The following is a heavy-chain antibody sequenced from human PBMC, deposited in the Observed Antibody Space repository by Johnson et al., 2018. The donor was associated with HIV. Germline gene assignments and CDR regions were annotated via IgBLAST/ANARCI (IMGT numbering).Heavy chain of an antibody. CDR1: GFTFSSYA. Sequence: QVQLVESGGGLVQPGGSLRLSCAASGFTFSSYAMHWVRQAPGKGLEWVAVISYDGSNKYYADSVKGRFTISRDNSKNTLYLQMNSLRAEDTAVYYCARDFIAPELGYAFDIWGQGTMVTVSS. V-gene: IGHV3-30-3*01. CDR2: ISYDGSNK. D-gene: IGHD6-25*01. CDR3: ARDFIAPELGYAFDI. J-gene: IGHJ3*02.